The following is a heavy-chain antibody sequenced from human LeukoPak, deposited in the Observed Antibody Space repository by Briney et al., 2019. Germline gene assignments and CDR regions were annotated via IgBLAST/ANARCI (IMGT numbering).Heavy chain of an antibody. J-gene: IGHJ4*02. CDR1: GYTFTNYY. Sequence: ASVKVSCKASGYTFTNYYMHWVRQAPGQGLEWMGMINPSGGSTTYAQKFQGRVTMTEDTSTDTAYMELSSLRSEDTAVYYCATVTAAAGRAGDYWGQGTLVTVSS. CDR2: INPSGGST. D-gene: IGHD6-13*01. V-gene: IGHV1-46*01. CDR3: ATVTAAAGRAGDY.